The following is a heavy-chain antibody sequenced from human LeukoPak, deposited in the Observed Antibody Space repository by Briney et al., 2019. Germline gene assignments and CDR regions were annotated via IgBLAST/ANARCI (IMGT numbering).Heavy chain of an antibody. CDR3: ARGGTYCSSTYCYAAH. D-gene: IGHD2-2*01. J-gene: IGHJ4*02. Sequence: GESLKISCKGSGYSFTSYWIAWVRQMPGKGLEWMGIIYPGDSDTRYSPSFQGQVTISADKSINTAYLQWSSLKASDSAIYYCARGGTYCSSTYCYAAHWGQGTPVTVSS. CDR1: GYSFTSYW. CDR2: IYPGDSDT. V-gene: IGHV5-51*01.